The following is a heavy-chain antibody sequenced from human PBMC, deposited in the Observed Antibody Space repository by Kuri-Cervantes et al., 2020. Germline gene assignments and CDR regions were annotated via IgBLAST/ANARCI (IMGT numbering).Heavy chain of an antibody. V-gene: IGHV3-23*01. J-gene: IGHJ4*02. CDR2: ISGSGGST. D-gene: IGHD6-13*01. CDR3: AKATGYSSSWPFDY. CDR1: GFTFSSYA. Sequence: GGSLRLSCAASGFTFSSYAMSWIRQAPGKGLEWVSAISGSGGSTYYADSVKGRFTISRDNSKNTLYLQMNSLRAEDTSVYYCAKATGYSSSWPFDYWGQGTLVTVSS.